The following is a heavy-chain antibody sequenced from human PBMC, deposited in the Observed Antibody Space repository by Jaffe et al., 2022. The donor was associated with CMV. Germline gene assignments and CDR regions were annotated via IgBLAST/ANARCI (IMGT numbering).Heavy chain of an antibody. D-gene: IGHD6-13*01. CDR2: ISSFNGYT. V-gene: IGHV1-18*01. CDR3: VRDRPYSNSRNDAFDI. CDR1: GYTFTTYG. J-gene: IGHJ3*02. Sequence: QVQLVQSGAEVKKPGASVKVSCKASGYTFTTYGISWVRQAPGQGLEWMGWISSFNGYTNYAQKLQGRVTMTTDTSTSTAYVELWSLRVDDTAVYYCVRDRPYSNSRNDAFDIWGQGTMVTVSS.